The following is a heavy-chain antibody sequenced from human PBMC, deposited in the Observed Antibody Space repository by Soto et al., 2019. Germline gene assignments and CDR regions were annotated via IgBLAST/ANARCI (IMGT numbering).Heavy chain of an antibody. CDR1: GCTFSSYG. CDR3: ARDSPGNEIDY. J-gene: IGHJ4*02. V-gene: IGHV3-33*01. CDR2: IWYDGSNK. Sequence: QVQLVESGGGVVQPGRSLRLSCAASGCTFSSYGMHWVRQAPGKGLEWVAVIWYDGSNKYYVDSVKGRFTISRDNSKNTLYLQMNSLRAEDTAVYYCARDSPGNEIDYWGQGTLVTVSS.